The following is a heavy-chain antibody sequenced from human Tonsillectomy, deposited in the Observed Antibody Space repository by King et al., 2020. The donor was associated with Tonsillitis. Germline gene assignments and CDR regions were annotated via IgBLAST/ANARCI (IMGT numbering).Heavy chain of an antibody. CDR1: GDSIISYY. CDR2: IYYTGST. Sequence: VQLQESGPGLVKPSEILPLTCTVSGDSIISYYWSWIRQPPGQGLEWVWLIYYTGSTNYSASLKSLVTISVDTSKNQFSLKRSSVTAADTAVYYCARVAYPYWYFDLWGRGTLVTVSS. CDR3: ARVAYPYWYFDL. J-gene: IGHJ2*01. D-gene: IGHD3-16*01. V-gene: IGHV4-59*01.